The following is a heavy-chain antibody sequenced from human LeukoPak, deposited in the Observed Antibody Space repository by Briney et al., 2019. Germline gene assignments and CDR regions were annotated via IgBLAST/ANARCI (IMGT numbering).Heavy chain of an antibody. CDR1: GYSISSGYY. V-gene: IGHV4-38-2*02. CDR3: AREEDAIFGVVIQYNWLDP. D-gene: IGHD3-3*01. J-gene: IGHJ5*02. CDR2: IYHSGST. Sequence: SETLSLTCTVSGYSISSGYYWGWIRQPPGKGLEWIGSIYHSGSTYYNPSLKSRVTISVDTSKNQFSLKLSSVTAADTAVYYCAREEDAIFGVVIQYNWLDPGAREPWSPSPQ.